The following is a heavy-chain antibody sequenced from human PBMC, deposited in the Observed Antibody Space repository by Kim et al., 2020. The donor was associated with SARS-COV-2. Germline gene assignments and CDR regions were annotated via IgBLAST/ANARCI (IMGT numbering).Heavy chain of an antibody. CDR3: ARGSDRRPYSSGSTSHADY. CDR1: GGTFSSYA. D-gene: IGHD6-19*01. CDR2: IIPIFGTA. V-gene: IGHV1-69*13. J-gene: IGHJ4*02. Sequence: SVKVSCKASGGTFSSYAISWVRQAPGQGLEWMGGIIPIFGTANYAQKFQGRVTITADESTSTAYMELSSLRSEDTAVYYCARGSDRRPYSSGSTSHADYWGQGTLVTVSS.